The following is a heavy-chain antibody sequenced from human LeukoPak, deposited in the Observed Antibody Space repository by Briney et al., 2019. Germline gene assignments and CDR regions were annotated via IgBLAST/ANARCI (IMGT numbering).Heavy chain of an antibody. CDR3: AKGMGLAHYYLYGMDV. CDR2: IGGGDGSI. D-gene: IGHD6-19*01. V-gene: IGHV3-23*01. J-gene: IGHJ6*02. CDR1: GFTFSNFA. Sequence: PVRSLGLSCAASGFTFSNFAVNWVRQAPGKGLEWVSVIGGGDGSIYYADAAKGRSTISRDNSKNTLYLQMTSLRAEDAAIYYCAKGMGLAHYYLYGMDVGGQATSATVSS.